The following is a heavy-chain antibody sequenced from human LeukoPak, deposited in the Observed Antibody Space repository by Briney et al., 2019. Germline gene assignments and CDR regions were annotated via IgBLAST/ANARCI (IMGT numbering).Heavy chain of an antibody. Sequence: SETLSLTCVVSGFSISSGDYWCWTRAPRGEVLEWIGTIHSGGSAYYKSSLKSRATISGDTSKNPFSLQLSSVTAADTAVYYCARQRGTRNGSGWAPHEDFDFWGQGTMVSVSS. CDR1: GFSISSGDY. J-gene: IGHJ3*01. V-gene: IGHV4-38-2*01. CDR2: IHSGGSA. D-gene: IGHD6-19*01. CDR3: ARQRGTRNGSGWAPHEDFDF.